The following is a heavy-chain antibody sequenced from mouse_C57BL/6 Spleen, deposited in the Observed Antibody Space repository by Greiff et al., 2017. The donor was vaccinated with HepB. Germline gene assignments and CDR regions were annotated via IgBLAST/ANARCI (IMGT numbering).Heavy chain of an antibody. D-gene: IGHD3-2*02. CDR2: ISDGGSYT. CDR3: ARGDTAQAFAY. CDR1: GFTFSSYA. J-gene: IGHJ3*01. Sequence: EVQGVESGGGLVKPGGSLKLSCAASGFTFSSYAMSWVRQTPEKRLEWVATISDGGSYTYYPDNVKGRFTISRDNAKNNLYLQMRHLKSEDTAMYYCARGDTAQAFAYWGQGTLVTVSA. V-gene: IGHV5-4*01.